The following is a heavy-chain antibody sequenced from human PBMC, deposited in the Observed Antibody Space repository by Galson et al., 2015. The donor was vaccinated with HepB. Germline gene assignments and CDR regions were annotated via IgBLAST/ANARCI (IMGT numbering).Heavy chain of an antibody. J-gene: IGHJ4*02. D-gene: IGHD1-1*01. CDR2: TSYRSKWYN. CDR1: GDSVSSHNAA. Sequence: CAISGDSVSSHNAAWNWIRQSPSRGLEWLGRTSYRSKWYNNYAASVKSRITINPDTTKTQFSLQLNSVTPEDTAVYYCTRGDLEMTYWGQGTLVTVSS. V-gene: IGHV6-1*01. CDR3: TRGDLEMTY.